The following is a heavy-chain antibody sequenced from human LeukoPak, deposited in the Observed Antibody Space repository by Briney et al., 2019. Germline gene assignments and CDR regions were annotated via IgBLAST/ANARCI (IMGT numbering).Heavy chain of an antibody. Sequence: PGGSLRLSCAASGFTFSSYWMSWVRQAPGKGLEWVANIKQDGSEKYYVDSVKGRFTISRDNAKNSLYLQMNSLRAEDTAVYYCARDPTYYYYDSSGHPDYWGQGTLVTVSS. V-gene: IGHV3-7*03. J-gene: IGHJ4*02. D-gene: IGHD3-22*01. CDR3: ARDPTYYYYDSSGHPDY. CDR1: GFTFSSYW. CDR2: IKQDGSEK.